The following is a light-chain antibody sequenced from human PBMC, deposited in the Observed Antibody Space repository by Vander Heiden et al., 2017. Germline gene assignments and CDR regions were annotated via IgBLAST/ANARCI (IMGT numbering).Light chain of an antibody. CDR1: SAPVSTSYH. CDR2: STN. J-gene: IGLJ1*01. V-gene: IGLV8-61*01. CDR3: LLYMSGGISV. Sequence: QTVVTQEPSFSVSPGGTVTLTCGLRSAPVSTSYHPSWYQQTPGQAPRTLIYSTNIRSSGVPDRFSGSILGNKAALTITGAQADDESDYYCLLYMSGGISVFGTGTKVTVL.